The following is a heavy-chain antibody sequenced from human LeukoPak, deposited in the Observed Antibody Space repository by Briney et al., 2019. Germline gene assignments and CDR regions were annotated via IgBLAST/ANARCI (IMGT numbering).Heavy chain of an antibody. Sequence: GGSLRLSCAASGFTVSSNYMSWVRQAPGKGLEWVSVIYSGGSTYYADSVKGRFTISRDNSKNTLYLQMNSLRAEDTAVYYCARDISFLGEFSPFDYWGQGALVTVSS. CDR1: GFTVSSNY. J-gene: IGHJ4*02. D-gene: IGHD3-10*01. CDR3: ARDISFLGEFSPFDY. V-gene: IGHV3-66*01. CDR2: IYSGGST.